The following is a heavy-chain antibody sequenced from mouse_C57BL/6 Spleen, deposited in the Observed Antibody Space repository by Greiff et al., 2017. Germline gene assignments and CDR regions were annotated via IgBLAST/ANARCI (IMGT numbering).Heavy chain of an antibody. V-gene: IGHV1-72*01. D-gene: IGHD4-1*01. CDR3: ARWGWDDYFDY. CDR2: LDPNSGGT. J-gene: IGHJ2*01. Sequence: QVQLQQPGAELVKPGASVTLSCKASGYTFTSYWMHWVKQRPGRGLEWIGRLDPNSGGTKYNEKFKSKATLTVDQPSSSAYMQLSSLTSEDAAVYYCARWGWDDYFDYWGQGTTLTVSS. CDR1: GYTFTSYW.